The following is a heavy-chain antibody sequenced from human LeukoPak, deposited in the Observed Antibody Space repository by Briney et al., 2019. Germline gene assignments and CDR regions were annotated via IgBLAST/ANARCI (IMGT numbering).Heavy chain of an antibody. V-gene: IGHV3-48*03. CDR1: GFTFSTYE. D-gene: IGHD2-21*02. CDR3: AREVADCGGDCLAP. CDR2: ISSSGSMI. J-gene: IGHJ5*02. Sequence: GSLGLSCAASGFTFSTYEMNWVRQAPGKGLEWVSYISSSGSMIYYADSVKGRFTVSRDNAKNSLYLQMNSLTVEDTAVYYCAREVADCGGDCLAPWGQGTLVTVSS.